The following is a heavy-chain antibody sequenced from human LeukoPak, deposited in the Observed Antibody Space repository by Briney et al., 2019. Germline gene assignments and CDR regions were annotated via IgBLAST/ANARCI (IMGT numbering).Heavy chain of an antibody. V-gene: IGHV4-39*07. J-gene: IGHJ5*02. Sequence: SETLSLTCTVSGGSISSSSYYWGWIRQPPGKGLEWIGSIYYSGSTYYNPSLESRVTISVDTSKNQFSLKLSSVTAADTAVYYCARLVRGSSGGWFDPWGQGTLVTVSS. CDR1: GGSISSSSYY. CDR2: IYYSGST. CDR3: ARLVRGSSGGWFDP. D-gene: IGHD1-26*01.